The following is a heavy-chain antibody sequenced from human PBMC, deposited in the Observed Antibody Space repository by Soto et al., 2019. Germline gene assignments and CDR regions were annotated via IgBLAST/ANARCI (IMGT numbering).Heavy chain of an antibody. CDR1: GGTFSSYA. Sequence: GASVKVSFQGSGGTFSSYAISWGPQSPRQVLEWMGCISAYTGNTNYPQKVQGRVTMTIDTSTGIANMELRSLVSDDTAVYYCATAYYYDSSGSDPYYFDYWGQGTLVTVSS. J-gene: IGHJ4*02. D-gene: IGHD3-22*01. V-gene: IGHV1-18*01. CDR2: ISAYTGNT. CDR3: ATAYYYDSSGSDPYYFDY.